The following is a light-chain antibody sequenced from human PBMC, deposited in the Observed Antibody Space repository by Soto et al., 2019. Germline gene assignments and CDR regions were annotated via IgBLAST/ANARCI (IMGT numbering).Light chain of an antibody. J-gene: IGKJ4*01. CDR1: QNIDIW. CDR3: QQHKSYPVT. Sequence: DIQMTQSPSTLSASAGDRVTITCRASQNIDIWLSWYQQKPGKAPSLLIYDASNLKSGVPSRFSGSGSGTEFTLTISSLQPDDSGSYYCQQHKSYPVTFGGGTKVDIK. V-gene: IGKV1-5*01. CDR2: DAS.